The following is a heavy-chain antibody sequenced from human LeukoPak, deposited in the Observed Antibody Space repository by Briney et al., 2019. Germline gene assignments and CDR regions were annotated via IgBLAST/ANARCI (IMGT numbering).Heavy chain of an antibody. Sequence: GASVKVSCKASGYTFTGYYMHWVRQAPGQGLEWMGWINPNSGGTNYAQKFQGRVTMTRDTFISTAYMELSRLRSDDTAVYYCARGAVYGDYGVGYWGQGTLVTVSS. CDR3: ARGAVYGDYGVGY. D-gene: IGHD4-17*01. J-gene: IGHJ4*02. V-gene: IGHV1-2*02. CDR2: INPNSGGT. CDR1: GYTFTGYY.